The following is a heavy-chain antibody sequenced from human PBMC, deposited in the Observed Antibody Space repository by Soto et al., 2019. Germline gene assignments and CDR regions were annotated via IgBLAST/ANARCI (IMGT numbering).Heavy chain of an antibody. J-gene: IGHJ6*02. Sequence: ASLKVACKASGYTFTGYYMHWVRQAPGQGLEWMGWINPNSGGTNYAQKFQGWVTMTRDTSISTAYMELSRLRSDDTAVYYCARGIFGYSSRKRAQDYGMDVWGQGTTVTVSS. D-gene: IGHD6-13*01. CDR1: GYTFTGYY. CDR2: INPNSGGT. CDR3: ARGIFGYSSRKRAQDYGMDV. V-gene: IGHV1-2*04.